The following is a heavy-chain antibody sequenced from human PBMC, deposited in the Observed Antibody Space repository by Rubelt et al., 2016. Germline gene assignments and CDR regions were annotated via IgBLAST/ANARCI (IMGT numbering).Heavy chain of an antibody. D-gene: IGHD1-1*01. CDR2: IYYSGRT. CDR1: GGSISSSSYY. CDR3: LSSDDQQTYFDY. Sequence: QLQLQESGPGLVKPSETLSLTCTVSGGSISSSSYYWGWIRQPPGKGLEWIGSIYYSGRTYYHPALKGRVTITLETSKNQFSLKLGSMTAADTAVYYCLSSDDQQTYFDYWGQGTLVTVSS. J-gene: IGHJ4*02. V-gene: IGHV4-39*01.